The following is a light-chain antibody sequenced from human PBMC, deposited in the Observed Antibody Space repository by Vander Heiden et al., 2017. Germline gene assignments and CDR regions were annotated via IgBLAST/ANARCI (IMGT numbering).Light chain of an antibody. CDR2: DAS. CDR3: QQRSNWPT. J-gene: IGKJ1*01. V-gene: IGKV3-11*01. Sequence: EIMLTQSPATLSLSPGERATLSCRASQSVSSYLAWYQQKPGQAPRLLIYDASNRATGIPARFSGSGSGTDFTLTISSLVPEDFAVYYCQQRSNWPTFGQGTKVEIK. CDR1: QSVSSY.